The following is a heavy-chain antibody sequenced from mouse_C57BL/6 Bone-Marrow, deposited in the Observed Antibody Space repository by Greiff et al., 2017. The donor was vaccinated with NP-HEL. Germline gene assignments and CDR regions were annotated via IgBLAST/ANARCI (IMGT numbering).Heavy chain of an antibody. CDR2: IHPNSGST. Sequence: QVQLQQPGAELVKPGASVKLSCKASGYTFTSYWMHWVKQRPGQGLEWIGMIHPNSGSTNYNEKFKSKATLTVDKSSSTAYMQLSSLTSEDSAVYYCARNLYYYGSSLWYFDYWGQGTTLTVSS. CDR3: ARNLYYYGSSLWYFDY. J-gene: IGHJ2*01. CDR1: GYTFTSYW. V-gene: IGHV1-64*01. D-gene: IGHD1-1*01.